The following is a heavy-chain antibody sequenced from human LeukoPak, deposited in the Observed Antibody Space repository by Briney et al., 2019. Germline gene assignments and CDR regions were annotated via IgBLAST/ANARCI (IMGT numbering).Heavy chain of an antibody. V-gene: IGHV3-21*01. CDR2: ISSSATYI. J-gene: IGHJ4*02. CDR1: GFAFGSYS. D-gene: IGHD1-26*01. Sequence: PGGSLRLSCAASGFAFGSYSMNWVRQAPGEGLEWVSSISSSATYIYYADSLKGRFTISRDNAKNSLYLQMNNLRAEDTAVYYCARGTKWVIAREFDYWGQGTLVTVSS. CDR3: ARGTKWVIAREFDY.